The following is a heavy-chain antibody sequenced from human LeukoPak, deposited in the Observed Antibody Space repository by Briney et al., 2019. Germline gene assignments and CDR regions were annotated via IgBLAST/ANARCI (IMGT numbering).Heavy chain of an antibody. CDR2: INPTSGGT. J-gene: IGHJ6*02. CDR1: GYTFTGYY. D-gene: IGHD1-26*01. V-gene: IGHV1-2*04. CDR3: ARDSKDPGVGARGPPIYYYYGMDV. Sequence: ASVKVSCKASGYTFTGYYMHWVRQAPGQGLEWMGWINPTSGGTNYAQKFQGWVTMTRDTSISTAYMELSRLRSDDTAVYYCARDSKDPGVGARGPPIYYYYGMDVWGQGTTVTVSS.